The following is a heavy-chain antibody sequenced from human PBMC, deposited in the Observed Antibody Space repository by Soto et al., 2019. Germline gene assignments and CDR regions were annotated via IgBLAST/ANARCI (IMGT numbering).Heavy chain of an antibody. CDR3: ATGSGFVVATNLDY. D-gene: IGHD1-26*01. CDR1: GFTFSSYA. CDR2: ISGSGGST. J-gene: IGHJ4*02. V-gene: IGHV3-23*01. Sequence: EVQLLESGGGLVQPGGSLRLSCAASGFTFSSYAMSWVRQAPGKGLEWVSAISGSGGSTYYADSVKGRFTISRDNSKNTLYLQMNSLRAEDTAVYYCATGSGFVVATNLDYWGQGTLVTVSS.